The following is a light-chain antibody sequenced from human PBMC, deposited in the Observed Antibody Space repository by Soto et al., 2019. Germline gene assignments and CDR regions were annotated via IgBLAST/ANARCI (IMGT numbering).Light chain of an antibody. CDR1: TSNIGSNA. CDR3: TAWDDSLNGRL. CDR2: SND. V-gene: IGLV1-44*01. Sequence: QSVLTQPPSASGTPGLRVTFSCSGSTSNIGSNAVNWYQQLPGTAPKLLIYSNDRRPSGVPDRFSGSKSGTSASLAISGLQSEDEADYYCTAWDDSLNGRLFGGGTKLTVL. J-gene: IGLJ2*01.